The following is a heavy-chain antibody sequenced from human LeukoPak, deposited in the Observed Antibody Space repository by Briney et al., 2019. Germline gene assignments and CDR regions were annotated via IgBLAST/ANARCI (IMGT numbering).Heavy chain of an antibody. J-gene: IGHJ3*02. D-gene: IGHD3-3*01. CDR1: GGSFSGYY. V-gene: IGHV4-34*01. CDR2: IYHSGST. Sequence: SETLSLTCAVYGGSFSGYYWSWIRQPPGKGLEWIGSIYHSGSTYYNPSLKSRVTISVDTSKNQFSLKLSSVTAADTAMYYCARIDFWSGHDAFDIWGQGTMVTVSS. CDR3: ARIDFWSGHDAFDI.